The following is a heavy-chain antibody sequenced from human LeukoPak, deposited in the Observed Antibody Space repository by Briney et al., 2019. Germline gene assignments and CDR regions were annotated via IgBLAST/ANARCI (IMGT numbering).Heavy chain of an antibody. V-gene: IGHV4-4*07. J-gene: IGHJ5*02. Sequence: PSETLSLTCTVSGGSISSYYWSWIRQPAGKGLEWIGRIYTSGSTNYNPSLKSRVTMSVDTSKNQFSLKLSSVTAADMAVYYCARGEVYYYGSGIWFDPWGQGTLVTVSS. CDR3: ARGEVYYYGSGIWFDP. CDR1: GGSISSYY. D-gene: IGHD3-10*01. CDR2: IYTSGST.